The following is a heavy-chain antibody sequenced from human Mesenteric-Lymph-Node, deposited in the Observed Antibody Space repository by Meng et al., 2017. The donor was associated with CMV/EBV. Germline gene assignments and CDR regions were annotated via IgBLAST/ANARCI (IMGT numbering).Heavy chain of an antibody. CDR1: GFIFSDYS. CDR3: VREDLVRGYDY. CDR2: INGRGKNI. V-gene: IGHV3-48*04. Sequence: GESLKISCIASGFIFSDYSMNWVRQAPGKGLEWISHINGRGKNIMYSDSVKGRFTISRDNAKNSLYLQMNSLRAEDTAVYYCVREDLVRGYDYWGQGALVTVSS. J-gene: IGHJ4*02. D-gene: IGHD3-16*01.